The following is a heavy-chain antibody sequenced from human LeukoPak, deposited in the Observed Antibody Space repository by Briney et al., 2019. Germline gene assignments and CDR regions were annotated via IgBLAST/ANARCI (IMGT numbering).Heavy chain of an antibody. Sequence: PGRSLRLSCAASRFTFSDYIMHWVRQAPGKGLEWVALISYDEINKYYADSVKGRFTISRDNSKNTLYLQMNSLRAEDTAVYYCAKDQCSSTSCPDGWFDPWGQGTLVTVSS. CDR1: RFTFSDYI. V-gene: IGHV3-30*04. J-gene: IGHJ5*02. CDR3: AKDQCSSTSCPDGWFDP. D-gene: IGHD2-2*01. CDR2: ISYDEINK.